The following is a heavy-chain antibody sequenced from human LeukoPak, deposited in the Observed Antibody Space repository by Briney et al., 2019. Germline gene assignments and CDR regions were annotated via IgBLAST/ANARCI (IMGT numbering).Heavy chain of an antibody. CDR1: EFTFSDYD. D-gene: IGHD3-22*01. Sequence: GGSLRLSCAASEFTFSDYDMNWVRQAPGKGLEWVSGINWNGGSTGYADSVKGRFTISRDNSKNTLYLQMNSLRAEDTAVYYCAKGGVYDSSGYYRLDYWGQGTLVTVSS. V-gene: IGHV3-20*04. CDR2: INWNGGST. CDR3: AKGGVYDSSGYYRLDY. J-gene: IGHJ4*02.